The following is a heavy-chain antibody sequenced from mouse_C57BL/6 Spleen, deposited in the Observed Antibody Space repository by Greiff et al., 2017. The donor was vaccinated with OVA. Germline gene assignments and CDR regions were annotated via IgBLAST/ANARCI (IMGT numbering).Heavy chain of an antibody. J-gene: IGHJ2*01. V-gene: IGHV5-17*01. CDR3: ASKEIYGSHYFDY. D-gene: IGHD1-1*01. CDR2: ISSGSSTI. Sequence: EVKLMESGGGLVKPGGSLKLSCAASGFTFSDYGMHWVRQAPEKGLEWVAYISSGSSTIYYADTVTGRFTISRDNAKNTLFLHMTSLRSEDTAMYYCASKEIYGSHYFDYWGQGTTLTVSS. CDR1: GFTFSDYG.